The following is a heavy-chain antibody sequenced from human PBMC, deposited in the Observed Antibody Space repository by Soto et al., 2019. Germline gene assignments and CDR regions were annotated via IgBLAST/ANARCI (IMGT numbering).Heavy chain of an antibody. J-gene: IGHJ6*02. V-gene: IGHV3-30*04. CDR3: ARLPGPLVSVLYIYPLDARESPSDVDI. D-gene: IGHD2-21*02. CDR2: ISFDGSNK. CDR1: GFTFSDYR. Sequence: LRHPCGSSGFTFSDYRRHLIRQAPDKGLEWVAVISFDGSNKFYADSVKGRFTISKDNSQNTLYLQMNDLRHEDTAVYYCARLPGPLVSVLYIYPLDARESPSDVDIWGQGTTVTGSS.